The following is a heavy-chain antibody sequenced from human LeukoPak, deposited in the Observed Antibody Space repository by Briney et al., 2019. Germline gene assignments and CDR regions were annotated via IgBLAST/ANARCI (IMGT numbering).Heavy chain of an antibody. CDR2: TNPSGGST. Sequence: ASVKVSCKASGYTFTSYYMHWVRQAPGQGLEWMGITNPSGGSTSYAQKFRGRVTMTRDTSTSTVYMELSSLRSEDTAVYYCARKAWSGYYYDYWGQGTLVTVSS. D-gene: IGHD3-22*01. J-gene: IGHJ4*02. CDR3: ARKAWSGYYYDY. V-gene: IGHV1-46*01. CDR1: GYTFTSYY.